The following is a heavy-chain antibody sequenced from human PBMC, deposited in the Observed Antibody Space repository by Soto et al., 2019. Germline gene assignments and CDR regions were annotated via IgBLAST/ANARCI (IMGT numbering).Heavy chain of an antibody. V-gene: IGHV1-46*01. Sequence: GVPVKASSKSRGDSIACYYLHWVRHSPEQGLEWMGIINPSGGSTSYAQEFQGRVTMTRDTSTSTVYMELSSLRSEDTAVYYCARDLTVTGSYYYYGMDVWGQGTTLTVSS. CDR2: INPSGGST. CDR1: GDSIACYY. D-gene: IGHD4-17*01. J-gene: IGHJ6*02. CDR3: ARDLTVTGSYYYYGMDV.